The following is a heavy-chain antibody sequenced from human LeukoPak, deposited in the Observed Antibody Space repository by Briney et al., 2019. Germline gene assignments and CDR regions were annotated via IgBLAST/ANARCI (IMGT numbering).Heavy chain of an antibody. D-gene: IGHD2-15*01. J-gene: IGHJ3*02. Sequence: SETLSLTCTISGASIDSYYWSWIRQPPGKGLEWIGYIYYSGSTNYNPSLKSRVTMSVDTFKNQFSLKLSSVTAADTAVYYCARASSIPGYCSGGSCYSVHGLYAFDIWGQGTMVTVSS. CDR3: ARASSIPGYCSGGSCYSVHGLYAFDI. CDR1: GASIDSYY. CDR2: IYYSGST. V-gene: IGHV4-59*12.